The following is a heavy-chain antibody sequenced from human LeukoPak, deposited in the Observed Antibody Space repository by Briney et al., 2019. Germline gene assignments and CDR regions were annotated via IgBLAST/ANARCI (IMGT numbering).Heavy chain of an antibody. CDR1: GYTFTGYY. J-gene: IGHJ4*02. V-gene: IGHV1-2*06. D-gene: IGHD3-3*01. Sequence: GASVKVSCKASGYTFTGYYMHWVRQAPGQGLEWMGRINPNSGDTNYAQKFQGRVTMTRDTSISTAYMELSRLRSDDTAVYYCARTAPITVFGVVEGLSDYWGQGTLVTVSS. CDR3: ARTAPITVFGVVEGLSDY. CDR2: INPNSGDT.